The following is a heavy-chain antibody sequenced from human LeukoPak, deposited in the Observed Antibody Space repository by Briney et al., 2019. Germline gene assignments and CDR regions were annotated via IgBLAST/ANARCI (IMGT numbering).Heavy chain of an antibody. CDR1: GFTFSKYW. CDR2: INTDGTVT. CDR3: ATKQWLAPPPDS. D-gene: IGHD6-19*01. V-gene: IGHV3-74*01. Sequence: TGGSLRLSCAASGFTFSKYWMLWVRQAPGKGLESVSRINTDGTVTTYADSVKGRFTVSRDNADNTMFLQMNSVRDEDTAVYYCATKQWLAPPPDSWGQGTQVTVSS. J-gene: IGHJ4*02.